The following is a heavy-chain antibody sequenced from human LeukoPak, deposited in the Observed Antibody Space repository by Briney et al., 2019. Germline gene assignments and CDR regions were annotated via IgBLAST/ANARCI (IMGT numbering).Heavy chain of an antibody. CDR3: ARGARGYSGYDYPHNPVAVDY. CDR2: ISSSSSYI. V-gene: IGHV3-21*01. J-gene: IGHJ4*02. Sequence: PGGSLRLSCAASGFTFSSYSMNWVRQAPGKGLEWVSSISSSSSYIYYADSVKGRFTISRDNAKNSLYLQMNSLRAEDTAVYYCARGARGYSGYDYPHNPVAVDYWGQGTLVTVSS. D-gene: IGHD5-12*01. CDR1: GFTFSSYS.